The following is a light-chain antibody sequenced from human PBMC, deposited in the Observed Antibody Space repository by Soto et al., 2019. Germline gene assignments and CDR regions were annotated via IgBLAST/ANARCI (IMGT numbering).Light chain of an antibody. CDR2: DAS. V-gene: IGKV1-39*01. J-gene: IGKJ4*01. CDR1: QSISNS. Sequence: DIQMTQSPSTLSASVGDRVTITCRASQSISNSLAWYQQKPGKAPKLLIYDASNLQSGVPSRFSGSGSGTDFTLTISSLQPEDFATYYCQQSYSTPPLTFGGGTKV. CDR3: QQSYSTPPLT.